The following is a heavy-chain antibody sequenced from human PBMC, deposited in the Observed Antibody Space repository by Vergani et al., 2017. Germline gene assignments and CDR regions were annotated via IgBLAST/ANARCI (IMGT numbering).Heavy chain of an antibody. CDR3: AREGGSGSWDSDAFDI. CDR2: IYHSGST. J-gene: IGHJ3*02. Sequence: QLQLQESGSGLVKPSQTLSLTCAVSGGSISSGGYSWSWIRQPPGKGLEWIGYIYHSGSTYYNPSLKSRVTISVARSKNQFSLKRSSLTAADTAVYYWAREGGSGSWDSDAFDIWGQGTMVTVSS. D-gene: IGHD3-10*01. CDR1: GGSISSGGYS. V-gene: IGHV4-30-2*01.